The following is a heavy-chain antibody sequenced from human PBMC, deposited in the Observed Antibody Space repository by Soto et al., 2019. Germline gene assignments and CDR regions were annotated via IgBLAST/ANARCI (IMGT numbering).Heavy chain of an antibody. V-gene: IGHV3-23*01. CDR3: AKGGSSSWFDP. CDR2: ISGSGGST. Sequence: EVQLLESGGGLVQPGGSLRLSCAASGFTFSSYAMSWVRQAPGKGLEWVSSISGSGGSTYYADSVKGRFTISRDNSQNPLYLQMNGLRAEDTAVYYCAKGGSSSWFDPWGQGTLVTVSS. CDR1: GFTFSSYA. J-gene: IGHJ5*02. D-gene: IGHD6-13*01.